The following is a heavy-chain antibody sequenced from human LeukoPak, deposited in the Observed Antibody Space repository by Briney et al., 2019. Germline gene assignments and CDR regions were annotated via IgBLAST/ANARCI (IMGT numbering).Heavy chain of an antibody. Sequence: ASVTVSFKASGYTFTDYYLLWVRQAPGQGLEWMGWINPNSGGTNDAQKFQGRVTLSRVTSMSTAYMEISRLTSDDPAVYYCAVDNCEASWGSRGDYWGQGTLVTVSS. D-gene: IGHD2-2*01. CDR1: GYTFTDYY. CDR3: AVDNCEASWGSRGDY. CDR2: INPNSGGT. V-gene: IGHV1-2*02. J-gene: IGHJ4*02.